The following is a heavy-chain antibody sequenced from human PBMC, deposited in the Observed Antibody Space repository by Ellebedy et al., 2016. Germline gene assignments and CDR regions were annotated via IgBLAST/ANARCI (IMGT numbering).Heavy chain of an antibody. CDR2: INHSGST. V-gene: IGHV4-34*01. D-gene: IGHD3-3*01. Sequence: SETLSLTXAVYGGSFSGYYWSWIRQPPGKGLEWIGEINHSGSTNYNPSLKSRVTISVDTSKNQFSLKLSSVTAADTAVYYCARHTYDVWSTPPLDYWGQGTLVTVSS. CDR1: GGSFSGYY. CDR3: ARHTYDVWSTPPLDY. J-gene: IGHJ4*02.